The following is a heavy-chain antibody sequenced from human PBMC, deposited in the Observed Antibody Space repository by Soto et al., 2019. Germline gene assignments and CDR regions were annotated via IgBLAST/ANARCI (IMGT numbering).Heavy chain of an antibody. CDR3: ARDYSSNCREF. CDR1: GYTFSSYG. J-gene: IGHJ4*02. V-gene: IGHV1-18*04. D-gene: IGHD6-13*01. Sequence: ASVKVSCKTSGYTFSSYGTSWVRQAPGQGLEWMGWISGYNGNTNYAQKFQDRITMTTDTSTSTVYMELRSLRSDDTAMYYCARDYSSNCREFWGQGTQVTVSS. CDR2: ISGYNGNT.